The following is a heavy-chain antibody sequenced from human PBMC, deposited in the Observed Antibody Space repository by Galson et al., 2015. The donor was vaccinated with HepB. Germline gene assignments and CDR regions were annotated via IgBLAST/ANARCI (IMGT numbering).Heavy chain of an antibody. V-gene: IGHV3-23*01. Sequence: SLRLSCAASGFTFSSYAMSWVRQAPGKGLEWVSAISGSGGSTYYADSVKGRFTISRDNSKNTLYLQMNSLRAEDTAVYYCAKATYYYDSSAHTFDYWGQGTLVTVSS. D-gene: IGHD3-22*01. J-gene: IGHJ4*02. CDR2: ISGSGGST. CDR3: AKATYYYDSSAHTFDY. CDR1: GFTFSSYA.